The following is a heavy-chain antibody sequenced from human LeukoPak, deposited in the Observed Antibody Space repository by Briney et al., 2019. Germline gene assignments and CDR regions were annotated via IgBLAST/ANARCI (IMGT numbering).Heavy chain of an antibody. CDR2: ISSSSSYI. Sequence: RGSLRLSCADSGFTFSSSSMNWVRHAPGKGLEWVSSISSSSSYISYADSVKGRFTISRDKAKNSLYLQRNSLRAEYTAVYYCARDQVAENFFDYWGQGTLVTASS. J-gene: IGHJ4*02. D-gene: IGHD2-15*01. CDR1: GFTFSSSS. V-gene: IGHV3-21*01. CDR3: ARDQVAENFFDY.